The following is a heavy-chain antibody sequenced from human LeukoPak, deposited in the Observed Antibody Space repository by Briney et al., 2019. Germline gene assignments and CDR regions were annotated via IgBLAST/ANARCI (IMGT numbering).Heavy chain of an antibody. V-gene: IGHV1-2*02. D-gene: IGHD3-10*01. CDR1: GYTFTGYY. CDR2: INPNSGGT. J-gene: IGHJ5*02. Sequence: ASVKVSCKASGYTFTGYYMHWVRQALGQGLEWMGWINPNSGGTNYAQKFQGRVTMTRDTSISTAYMELSRLRSDDTAVYYCARVRAMKNYYGSGSYYSPWGQGTLVTVSS. CDR3: ARVRAMKNYYGSGSYYSP.